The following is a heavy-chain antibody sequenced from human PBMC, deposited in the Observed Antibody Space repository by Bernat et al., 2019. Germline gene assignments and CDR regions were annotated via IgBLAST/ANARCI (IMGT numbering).Heavy chain of an antibody. Sequence: QVQLVQSGAEVKKPGSSVKVSCKASGGTFSSYAISWVRQAPGQGLEWMGGIIPIFGTANYAQKFQGRVTITAAKSTSTAYMELSSLRSEDTAVYYCARNWNYDHYYYYGMDVWGQGTTVTVSS. CDR1: GGTFSSYA. D-gene: IGHD1-7*01. J-gene: IGHJ6*02. V-gene: IGHV1-69*06. CDR3: ARNWNYDHYYYYGMDV. CDR2: IIPIFGTA.